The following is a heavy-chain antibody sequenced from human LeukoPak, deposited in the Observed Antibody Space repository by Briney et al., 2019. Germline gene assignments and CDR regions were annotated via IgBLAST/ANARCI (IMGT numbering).Heavy chain of an antibody. J-gene: IGHJ4*02. CDR1: GCSISSGSHY. Sequence: SETLSLTCTVSGCSISSGSHYWSWIRQPAGKGLEWIGRIHTSGSTNYNPSLTSRVTISVDTSTNHSSLKLSSVSAADTALLYCHSVRGVRDYWGQGTLVTVSS. CDR3: HSVRGVRDY. D-gene: IGHD3-10*02. V-gene: IGHV4-61*02. CDR2: IHTSGST.